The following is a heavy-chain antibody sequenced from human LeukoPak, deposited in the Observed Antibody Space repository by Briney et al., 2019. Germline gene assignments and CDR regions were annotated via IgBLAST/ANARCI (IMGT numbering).Heavy chain of an antibody. CDR1: GFTFSSYA. J-gene: IGHJ4*02. CDR3: ARVHCSGGSCHPPSDFDY. D-gene: IGHD2-15*01. Sequence: PGGSLRLSCAASGFTFSSYAMHWVRQAPGKGLEGVAVISYDGSNKYYADSVKGRFTISRDNSKNTLYLQMNSLTAEDTAVYYCARVHCSGGSCHPPSDFDYWGQGTLVTVSS. CDR2: ISYDGSNK. V-gene: IGHV3-30*04.